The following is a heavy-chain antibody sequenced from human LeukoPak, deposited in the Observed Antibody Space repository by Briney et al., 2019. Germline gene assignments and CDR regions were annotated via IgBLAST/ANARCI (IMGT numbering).Heavy chain of an antibody. J-gene: IGHJ2*01. CDR2: IYYSGST. Sequence: SETLSLTCTVSGGSISSYYWSWSRQPPGKGLEWIGYIYYSGSTNYNPSLKSRVTISVDTSKNQFSLKLSSVTAADTAVYYCARGTTASEHFDLWGRGTLVTVSS. V-gene: IGHV4-59*01. CDR3: ARGTTASEHFDL. D-gene: IGHD2/OR15-2a*01. CDR1: GGSISSYY.